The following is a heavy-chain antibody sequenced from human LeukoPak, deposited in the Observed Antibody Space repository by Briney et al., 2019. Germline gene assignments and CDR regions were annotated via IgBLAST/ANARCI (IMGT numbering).Heavy chain of an antibody. D-gene: IGHD3-10*01. CDR1: GGSISSYY. V-gene: IGHV4-59*01. J-gene: IGHJ5*02. Sequence: SETLSLICTVSGGSISSYYWSWIRQSPGKGLECIGYIHYTGSTNYNPSLKSRVTLSVEASQKQFSLKLKSVTAADTAVYYCARGGYYGSGNDFRFDPWGQGTLVTVSS. CDR2: IHYTGST. CDR3: ARGGYYGSGNDFRFDP.